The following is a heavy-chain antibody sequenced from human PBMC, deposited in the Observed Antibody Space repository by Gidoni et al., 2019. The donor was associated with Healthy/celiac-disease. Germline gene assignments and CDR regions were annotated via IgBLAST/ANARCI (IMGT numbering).Heavy chain of an antibody. V-gene: IGHV3-48*02. CDR2: ISSSSSTI. CDR1: GFTFSRYS. D-gene: IGHD6-19*01. J-gene: IGHJ5*02. Sequence: EVQLVESGGGLVQPGGSLRLSCAASGFTFSRYSMNWVRQAPGKGLEWVSYISSSSSTIYYADSVKGRFTISRDNAKNSLYLQMNSLRDEDTAVYYCARGLRQWLVYNWFDPWGQGTLVTVSS. CDR3: ARGLRQWLVYNWFDP.